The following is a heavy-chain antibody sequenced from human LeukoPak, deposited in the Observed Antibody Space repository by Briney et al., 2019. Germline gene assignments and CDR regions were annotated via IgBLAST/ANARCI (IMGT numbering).Heavy chain of an antibody. D-gene: IGHD1-1*01. V-gene: IGHV3-11*04. J-gene: IGHJ4*02. CDR3: ARGWKYFDY. Sequence: PGGSLRLSCAASGFTVSSNYMSWVRQAPGKGLEWVSYISGTGSSIYYTDSVKGRFTISRDNAKNSLYLQMNSLRAEDTAVYYCARGWKYFDYWGQGTLVTVSS. CDR1: GFTVSSNY. CDR2: ISGTGSSI.